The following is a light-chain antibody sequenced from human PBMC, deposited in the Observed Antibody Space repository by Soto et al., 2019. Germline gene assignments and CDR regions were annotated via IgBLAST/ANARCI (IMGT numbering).Light chain of an antibody. Sequence: NFMLTQPPSVSESPGRTVTISCTRSSGRIANDYVQWFQQRPGSAPTTVIYDDDQRPSGVPDRFSGSIDRSSNSASLTISGLKTEDEADYYCQSYDGSKHGVFGTGTKLT. V-gene: IGLV6-57*04. CDR3: QSYDGSKHGV. J-gene: IGLJ1*01. CDR2: DDD. CDR1: SGRIANDY.